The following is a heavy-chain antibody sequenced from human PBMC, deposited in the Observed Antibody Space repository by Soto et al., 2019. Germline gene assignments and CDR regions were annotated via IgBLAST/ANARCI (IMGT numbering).Heavy chain of an antibody. CDR3: TGITWFRGMDV. CDR1: GDSVSSNSAG. J-gene: IGHJ6*02. Sequence: SQTLSLTCVISGDSVSSNSAGWNWIRQSPSGGLEWLGRTYYKSKWNNDYALSVKSRITINPDTSKNQFSLHLYCVTPEDTAVYYCTGITWFRGMDVWGQGTPVTVSS. V-gene: IGHV6-1*01. CDR2: TYYKSKWNN. D-gene: IGHD3-10*01.